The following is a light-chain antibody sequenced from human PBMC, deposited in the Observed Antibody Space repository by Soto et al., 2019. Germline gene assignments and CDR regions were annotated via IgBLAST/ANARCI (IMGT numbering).Light chain of an antibody. CDR2: GAS. J-gene: IGKJ1*01. CDR3: QQYINWPPVT. CDR1: QSVSSN. V-gene: IGKV3-15*01. Sequence: EIVMTQSPVTLSVSPGERATLSCRASQSVSSNLAWYQQKPGQAPRLLIYGASTRATGIPARFSGSGSGTEFTLTISSLQSEDFAVYYCQQYINWPPVTFGQGTKV.